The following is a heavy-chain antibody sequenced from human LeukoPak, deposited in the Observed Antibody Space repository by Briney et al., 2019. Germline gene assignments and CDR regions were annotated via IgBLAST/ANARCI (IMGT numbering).Heavy chain of an antibody. V-gene: IGHV3-30*02. CDR1: GFTFSSYE. Sequence: GGSLRLSCAASGFTFSSYEMNWVRQAPGKGLEWVAFIRYDSSGEYYADSIKARFTISRDNSKHTLYLQMNILRAEDTAVYFCARDPGPTSFYYGLDVWGQGTTVTVSS. CDR2: IRYDSSGE. CDR3: ARDPGPTSFYYGLDV. D-gene: IGHD2/OR15-2a*01. J-gene: IGHJ6*02.